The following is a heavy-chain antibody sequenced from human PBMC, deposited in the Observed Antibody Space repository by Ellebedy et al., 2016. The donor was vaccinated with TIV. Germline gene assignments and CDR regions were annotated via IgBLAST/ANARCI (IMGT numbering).Heavy chain of an antibody. CDR3: ARDPGYYSFSD. J-gene: IGHJ4*02. V-gene: IGHV3-23*01. CDR1: GFTFSEYW. CDR2: ITDSGYTT. Sequence: GESLKISXATSGFTFSEYWLSWVRQAPGKGLEWVSAITDSGYTTYYVDSVKGRFTISRDNAENTLYLQMNSLRAEDTAVYYCARDPGYYSFSDWGQGTLVTVSS. D-gene: IGHD1-26*01.